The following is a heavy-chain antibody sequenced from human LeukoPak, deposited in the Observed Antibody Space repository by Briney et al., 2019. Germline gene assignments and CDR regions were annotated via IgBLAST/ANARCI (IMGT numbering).Heavy chain of an antibody. CDR2: INHSGST. J-gene: IGHJ3*02. CDR3: ARDPIAGGAFDI. V-gene: IGHV4-34*01. D-gene: IGHD6-13*01. CDR1: GGSFSGYY. Sequence: SETLSLTCAVYGGSFSGYYWSWIRQPPGKGLEWIGEINHSGSTNYNSSLKSRVTISVDTSKNQFSLKLSSVTAADTAVYYCARDPIAGGAFDIWGQGTMVTVSS.